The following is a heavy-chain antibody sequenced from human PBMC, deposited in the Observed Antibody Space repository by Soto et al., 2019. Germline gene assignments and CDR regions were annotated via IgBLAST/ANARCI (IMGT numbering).Heavy chain of an antibody. J-gene: IGHJ5*02. CDR1: GFTFSSYA. CDR2: ISGSGGST. V-gene: IGHV3-23*01. D-gene: IGHD6-19*01. CDR3: AKGGEQWLAPSWFDP. Sequence: LRLSCAASGFTFSSYAMSWVRQAPGKGLEWVSAISGSGGSTYYADSVKGRFTISRDNSKNTLYLQMNSLRAEDTAVYYCAKGGEQWLAPSWFDPWGQGTLVTVSS.